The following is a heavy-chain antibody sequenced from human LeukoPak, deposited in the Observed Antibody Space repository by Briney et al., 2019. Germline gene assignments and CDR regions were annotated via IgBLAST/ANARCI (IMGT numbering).Heavy chain of an antibody. V-gene: IGHV4-31*03. CDR3: ATLHDTAYYYVS. CDR2: IYYSGYT. J-gene: IGHJ4*02. CDR1: GSSISSGGYY. Sequence: SQTLSLTCTVSGSSISSGGYYWTWIRQHPGKGLEGVGYIYYSGYTYYNPSLKSRVTISADTSKNQFSLRLSSVTVVDTALYYCATLHDTAYYYVSWGQGTLVTVSS. D-gene: IGHD3-10*02.